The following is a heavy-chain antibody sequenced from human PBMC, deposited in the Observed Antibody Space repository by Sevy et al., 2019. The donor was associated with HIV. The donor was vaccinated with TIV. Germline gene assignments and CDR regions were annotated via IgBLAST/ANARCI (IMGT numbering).Heavy chain of an antibody. Sequence: GGSLRLSCATSGITVSLNYMSWVRQAPGKGLEWVSAIYAGGSTYYTDSVRGRFTISRDNSKNTLYLQMNSLRGEDTATYYCARSCGFCGLHGFDAWGQGTLVTVSS. V-gene: IGHV3-53*01. J-gene: IGHJ3*01. CDR2: IYAGGST. CDR1: GITVSLNY. CDR3: ARSCGFCGLHGFDA. D-gene: IGHD5-12*01.